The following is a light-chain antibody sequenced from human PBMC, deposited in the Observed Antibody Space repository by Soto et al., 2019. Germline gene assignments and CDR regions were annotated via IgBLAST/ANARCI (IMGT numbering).Light chain of an antibody. CDR1: SSNIGRNT. CDR2: GIN. Sequence: QSVLTQPPSASGTPGQRVTISCSGSSSNIGRNTVNWFYQFPATAPTLLIYGINQRPSGGPDRCSGSKSGTSASLPISALQSEAEADYYCASWDDSLSGGYVFGTGTKVTVL. V-gene: IGLV1-44*01. J-gene: IGLJ1*01. CDR3: ASWDDSLSGGYV.